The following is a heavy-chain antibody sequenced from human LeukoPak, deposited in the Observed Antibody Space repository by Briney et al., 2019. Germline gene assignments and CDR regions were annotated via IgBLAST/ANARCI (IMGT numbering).Heavy chain of an antibody. J-gene: IGHJ4*02. Sequence: GGPLRLSCAASGFTFSSYAMSWVRQAPGKGLEWVSAISGSGGSTYYADSVKGRFTISRDNSKNTLYLQMNSLRAEDTAVYYCAKDLYNTMVRGVIIAYWGQGTLVTVSS. V-gene: IGHV3-23*01. D-gene: IGHD3-10*01. CDR3: AKDLYNTMVRGVIIAY. CDR2: ISGSGGST. CDR1: GFTFSSYA.